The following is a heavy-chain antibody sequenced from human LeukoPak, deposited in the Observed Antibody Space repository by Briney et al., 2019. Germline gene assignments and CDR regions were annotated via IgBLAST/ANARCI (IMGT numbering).Heavy chain of an antibody. CDR1: GYTFTSYY. J-gene: IGHJ4*02. CDR3: ARATLSDYYFNY. CDR2: INPSGGST. Sequence: ASVTVSCKASGYTFTSYYMHWVRQAPGQGLEWMGIINPSGGSTSYAQKFQGRVTMTRDTSTNTVYMELSSLRSEDTAVYFCARATLSDYYFNYWGQGTLATVSS. V-gene: IGHV1-46*01.